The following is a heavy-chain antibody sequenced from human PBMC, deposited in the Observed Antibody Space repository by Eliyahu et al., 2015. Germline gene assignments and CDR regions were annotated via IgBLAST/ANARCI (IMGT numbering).Heavy chain of an antibody. V-gene: IGHV3-13*01. CDR3: ARDSGVGDHYAFDI. D-gene: IGHD1-26*01. Sequence: EVQLVESGGGLVQPGGSLRLSCAASGFXFSSYDMHWVRQATGKGLEWVSAIGTAGDTYYPGSVKGRFTISRENAKNSLYLQMNSLRAGDTAVYYCARDSGVGDHYAFDIWGQGTMVTVSS. CDR1: GFXFSSYD. J-gene: IGHJ3*02. CDR2: IGTAGDT.